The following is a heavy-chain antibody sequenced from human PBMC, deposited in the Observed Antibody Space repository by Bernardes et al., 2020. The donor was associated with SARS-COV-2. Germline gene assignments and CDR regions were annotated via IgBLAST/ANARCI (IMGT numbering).Heavy chain of an antibody. J-gene: IGHJ6*02. CDR2: ISSTGDVT. V-gene: IGHV3-23*01. Sequence: GGSLRLSCAASGFIFSSFAMTWVRQAPGKGLEWVSAISSTGDVTYYGDSVKGRFTISRDNSRNTLYLRMNSLRPEDTAVYYCRSFYTLDVWGQGTTVTVSS. CDR1: GFIFSSFA. CDR3: RSFYTLDV. D-gene: IGHD2-2*02.